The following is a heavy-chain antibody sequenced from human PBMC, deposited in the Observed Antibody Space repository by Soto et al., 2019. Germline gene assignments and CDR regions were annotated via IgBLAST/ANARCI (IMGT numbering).Heavy chain of an antibody. CDR3: ARSPPAIGYYMDV. CDR1: GGSISSGGYY. CDR2: IYYSGST. D-gene: IGHD2-2*02. Sequence: PSETLSLTCTVSGGSISSGGYYWSWIRQHPGKGLEWIGYIYYSGSTYYNPSLKSRVTISVDTSKNQFSLKLSSVTAADTAVYYCARSPPAIGYYMDVWGKGTTVTVSS. J-gene: IGHJ6*03. V-gene: IGHV4-31*03.